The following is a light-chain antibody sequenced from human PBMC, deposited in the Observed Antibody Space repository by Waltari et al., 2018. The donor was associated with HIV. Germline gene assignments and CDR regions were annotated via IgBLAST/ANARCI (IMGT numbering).Light chain of an antibody. CDR3: SSYTTRSTPDPNWV. Sequence: QSALTQPASVSGSPGQSITISCTGTSSAVGGYNYVSWYQQHPGKAPKLMIFEVSNRPSGVSNRFSGSKSVNTAYLTISGLQAEDEADYYCSSYTTRSTPDPNWVFGGGTKLTVL. CDR2: EVS. J-gene: IGLJ3*02. CDR1: SSAVGGYNY. V-gene: IGLV2-14*01.